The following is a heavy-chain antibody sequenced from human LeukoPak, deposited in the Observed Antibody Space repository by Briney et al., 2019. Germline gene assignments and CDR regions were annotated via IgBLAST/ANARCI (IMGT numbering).Heavy chain of an antibody. D-gene: IGHD6-6*01. J-gene: IGHJ6*03. CDR3: ARDSARPLGYYHYYMDV. CDR2: ISITNSAI. CDR1: GFTFSIYA. V-gene: IGHV3-48*04. Sequence: PGGSLRLSCAASGFTFSIYAMNWVRQAPGKGLEWVSYISITNSAIYYADSVKGRFTISRDNAKNSLYLQMNSLRAEDTAVYYCARDSARPLGYYHYYMDVWGKGTTVTVSS.